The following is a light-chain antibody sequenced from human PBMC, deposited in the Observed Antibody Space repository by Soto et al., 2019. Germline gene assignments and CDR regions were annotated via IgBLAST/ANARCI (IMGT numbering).Light chain of an antibody. Sequence: EIVLTQSPATLSLSPGERATLSCRASQSVSSSYLAWYQQKPGQPPRLLIYSASTRAIGVPARFSGGGSGTDFTLTISRLEPEDFAVYYCQQFSSYPLTFGGGTKVDI. CDR1: QSVSSSY. J-gene: IGKJ4*01. V-gene: IGKV3-20*01. CDR2: SAS. CDR3: QQFSSYPLT.